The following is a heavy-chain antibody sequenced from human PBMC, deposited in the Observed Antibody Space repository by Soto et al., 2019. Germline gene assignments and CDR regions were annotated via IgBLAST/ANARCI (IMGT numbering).Heavy chain of an antibody. Sequence: PGMSRRLSWVTSGVTFGSYAFNWARQAPGRGLERVSALSGSGGTTYYADSVKGRFTISRDNSKSTVFLQMNSLRAEDAALYYCAKSPQVITTSFDYWGQGGLVPVSS. D-gene: IGHD3-22*01. J-gene: IGHJ4*02. CDR1: GVTFGSYA. CDR3: AKSPQVITTSFDY. V-gene: IGHV3-23*01. CDR2: LSGSGGTT.